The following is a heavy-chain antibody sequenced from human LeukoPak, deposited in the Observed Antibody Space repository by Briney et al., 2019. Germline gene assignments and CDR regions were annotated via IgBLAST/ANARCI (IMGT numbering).Heavy chain of an antibody. CDR3: AKDGRQRKTYFYGSGSANAFDI. V-gene: IGHV3-23*01. CDR1: GFTFRSNA. D-gene: IGHD3-10*01. CDR2: ISGSSLTT. Sequence: PGGSLRLSCAASGFTFRSNAMNWVRQAPGKGLEWVSGISGSSLTTYYADSVKGRFTISRDNSKNTLYLQMSSLRAEDTAVYYCAKDGRQRKTYFYGSGSANAFDIWGQGTMVTVSP. J-gene: IGHJ3*02.